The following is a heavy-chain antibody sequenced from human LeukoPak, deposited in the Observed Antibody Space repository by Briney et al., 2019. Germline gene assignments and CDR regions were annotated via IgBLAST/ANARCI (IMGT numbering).Heavy chain of an antibody. CDR2: MNPNSGNT. D-gene: IGHD1-26*01. J-gene: IGHJ4*02. CDR3: ARDGGSYRFDY. Sequence: ASLKASCKASGYTFTSYDINWGRQATGQGVEWMGWMNPNSGNTGYAQKFQGRVTMTRNTSISTAYMELSSLRSEDTAVYYCARDGGSYRFDYWGQGTLVTVSS. CDR1: GYTFTSYD. V-gene: IGHV1-8*01.